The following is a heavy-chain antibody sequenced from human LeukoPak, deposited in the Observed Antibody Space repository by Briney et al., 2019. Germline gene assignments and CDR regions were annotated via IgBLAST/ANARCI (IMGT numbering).Heavy chain of an antibody. CDR3: AKDGGVRGPDYYYYMDV. CDR1: GFTFSSYW. V-gene: IGHV3-74*03. Sequence: GGSLRLSCAASGFTFSSYWMHWVRQAPGKGLVWVSRINSDGSSIMYADSVKGRFTISRDNARNTLYLQMYSLRSEDTAVYYCAKDGGVRGPDYYYYMDVWGKGTTVTISS. J-gene: IGHJ6*03. D-gene: IGHD3-10*01. CDR2: INSDGSSI.